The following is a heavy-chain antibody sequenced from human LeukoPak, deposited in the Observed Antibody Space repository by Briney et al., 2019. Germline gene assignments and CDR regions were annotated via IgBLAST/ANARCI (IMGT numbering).Heavy chain of an antibody. CDR2: INHSGST. D-gene: IGHD5-18*01. CDR1: GGSISSSNW. J-gene: IGHJ6*02. V-gene: IGHV4-4*02. CDR3: ARGRDTAMGTYYYGMDV. Sequence: SGTLSLTCAVSGGSISSSNWWSWVRPPPGKGLEWIGEINHSGSTNYNPSLKSRVTISVDTSKNQFSLKLSSVTAADTAVYYCARGRDTAMGTYYYGMDVWGQGTTVTVSS.